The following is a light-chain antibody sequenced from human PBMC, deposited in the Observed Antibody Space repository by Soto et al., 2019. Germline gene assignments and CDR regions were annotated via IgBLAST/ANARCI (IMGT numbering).Light chain of an antibody. J-gene: IGLJ2*01. Sequence: QSVLTQPASVSGSPGQSITISCTGTSSDVGNYNLVSWYQQHPGKAPKVIISEVSKRPSGVSDRFSGSKSGDTASLTISGLQAEDEADYYCCSYAGTNIAAVFGGGTKVTVL. CDR1: SSDVGNYNL. CDR3: CSYAGTNIAAV. CDR2: EVS. V-gene: IGLV2-23*02.